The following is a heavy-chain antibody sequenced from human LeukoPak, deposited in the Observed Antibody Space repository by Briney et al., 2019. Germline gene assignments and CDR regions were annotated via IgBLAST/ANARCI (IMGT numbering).Heavy chain of an antibody. V-gene: IGHV3-48*01. CDR1: GFTFSSYS. CDR2: ISSRSNTI. CDR3: AKDEDY. J-gene: IGHJ4*02. Sequence: PGGSLRLSCAASGFTFSSYSMNWVRQAPGKGLEWVSDISSRSNTIYYADSVKGRFTISRDNAKNSLYLQMNSLRAEDTAVYYCAKDEDYWGQGTLVTVSS.